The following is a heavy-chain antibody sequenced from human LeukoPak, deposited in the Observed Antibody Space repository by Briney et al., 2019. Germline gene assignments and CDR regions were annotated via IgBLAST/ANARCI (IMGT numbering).Heavy chain of an antibody. CDR3: ARGYSSRHNWFDP. D-gene: IGHD6-13*01. Sequence: GESLKISCKGSGYSFTSYWIGWVRQMPGKGLEWMGIIYPGDSDTRYRPSFQGQVTISADKSISTAYLQWSSLKASDTAVYYCARGYSSRHNWFDPWGQGTLVTVSS. V-gene: IGHV5-51*01. CDR1: GYSFTSYW. J-gene: IGHJ5*02. CDR2: IYPGDSDT.